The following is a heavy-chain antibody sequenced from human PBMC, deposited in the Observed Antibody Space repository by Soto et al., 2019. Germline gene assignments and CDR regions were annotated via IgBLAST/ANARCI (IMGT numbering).Heavy chain of an antibody. V-gene: IGHV2-5*02. J-gene: IGHJ4*02. CDR2: IYWDDDK. Sequence: SGPTLVNPTQTLTLTCTVCGFSLSTSGVGVGWIRQPPGKALEWLALIYWDDDKRYSPSLKSRLTITKDTSKNQVVLTMTNMDPVDTATYYGAHLNWNYGGGDYWGQGTLVTVSS. CDR3: AHLNWNYGGGDY. CDR1: GFSLSTSGVG. D-gene: IGHD1-7*01.